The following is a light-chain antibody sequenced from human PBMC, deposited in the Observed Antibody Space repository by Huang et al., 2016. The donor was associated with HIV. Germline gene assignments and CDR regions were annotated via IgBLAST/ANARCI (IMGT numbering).Light chain of an antibody. J-gene: IGKJ5*01. CDR1: QSGLYVSNNKNY. CDR2: WGA. Sequence: DIVMTQSPDSLAVSLGERATINCKSSQSGLYVSNNKNYLAWYQQNPGQPPKMLMYWGAIREAGVPDRFSGSGSGTDFTLTISNLQAEDVAVYYGQQFYSTPSIAFGQGTRLEIK. V-gene: IGKV4-1*01. CDR3: QQFYSTPSIA.